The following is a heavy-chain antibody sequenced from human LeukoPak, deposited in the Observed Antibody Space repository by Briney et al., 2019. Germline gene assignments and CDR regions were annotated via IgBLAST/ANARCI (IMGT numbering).Heavy chain of an antibody. D-gene: IGHD5-18*01. Sequence: SVKVSCKASGGTFSSYAINWVRQAPGQGLEWMGGIIPIFGTSNYAHKFQGRVTITADESTSTVYMELSSLRSDDMAIYYCAFEGYNYGYNWGQGTLVTVSS. CDR3: AFEGYNYGYN. CDR1: GGTFSSYA. V-gene: IGHV1-69*13. J-gene: IGHJ4*02. CDR2: IIPIFGTS.